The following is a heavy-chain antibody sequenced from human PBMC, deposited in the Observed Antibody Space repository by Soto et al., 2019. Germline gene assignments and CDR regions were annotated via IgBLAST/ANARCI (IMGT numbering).Heavy chain of an antibody. CDR1: GFTFSSYW. Sequence: GGSLRLSCSVSGFTFSSYWMHWVRQFPGKGLTWVSRISDDGSTATYADSVKGRFVISRDNAKNSLYLEMNTLRADDSGLYYCARGPRVSSTGTGAHWGRGTLVTVSS. J-gene: IGHJ4*02. D-gene: IGHD1-1*01. CDR3: ARGPRVSSTGTGAH. V-gene: IGHV3-74*01. CDR2: ISDDGSTA.